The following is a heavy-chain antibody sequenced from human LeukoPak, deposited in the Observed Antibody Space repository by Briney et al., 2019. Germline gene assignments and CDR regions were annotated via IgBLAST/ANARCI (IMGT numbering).Heavy chain of an antibody. J-gene: IGHJ4*02. CDR3: ARVVLWFGELPRD. CDR1: GFTFSSYS. D-gene: IGHD3-10*01. V-gene: IGHV3-48*04. Sequence: GGSLRLSCTASGFTFSSYSLNWARQAPGKGLEWVSYISSSSSTIYYADSVKGRFTISRDNAKNSLYLQMNSLRAEDTAVYYCARVVLWFGELPRDWGQGTLVTVSS. CDR2: ISSSSSTI.